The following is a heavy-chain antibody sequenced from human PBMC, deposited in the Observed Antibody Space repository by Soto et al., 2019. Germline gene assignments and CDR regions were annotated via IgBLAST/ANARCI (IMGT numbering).Heavy chain of an antibody. D-gene: IGHD3-22*01. CDR1: GFNFRNYD. CDR2: ISYDGHTQ. Sequence: PGGSLRLSCAASGFNFRNYDMHWVRQAPGKGLEWVAVISYDGHTQNHADSVKGRFTISRDNSENTVYLQMNRLSAEDAALYYCAKAFYPSVAISSGDYWGQGTLVTVSS. CDR3: AKAFYPSVAISSGDY. J-gene: IGHJ4*02. V-gene: IGHV3-30*18.